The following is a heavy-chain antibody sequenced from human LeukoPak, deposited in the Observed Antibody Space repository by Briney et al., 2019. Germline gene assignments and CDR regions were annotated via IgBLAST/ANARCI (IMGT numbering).Heavy chain of an antibody. CDR1: GYTFTGYY. Sequence: ASVTVSCKASGYTFTGYYMHWVRQAPGQGLEWMGWINPNSGGTNYAQKFQGRVTMTRDTSISTAYMELSRLRSDDTAVYYCARDHWLGVTTYYFDYWGQGTLVTVSS. J-gene: IGHJ4*02. V-gene: IGHV1-2*02. CDR3: ARDHWLGVTTYYFDY. CDR2: INPNSGGT. D-gene: IGHD4-17*01.